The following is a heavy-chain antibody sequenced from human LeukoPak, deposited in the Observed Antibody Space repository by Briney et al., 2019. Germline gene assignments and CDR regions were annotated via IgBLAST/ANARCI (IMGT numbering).Heavy chain of an antibody. V-gene: IGHV5-51*01. CDR2: IYPGDSDT. J-gene: IGHJ6*02. CDR1: GYSFTSYW. Sequence: HGEPLKISCKGSGYSFTSYWIGWVRQMPGKGLEWMGIIYPGDSDTRYSPSFQGQVTISADKSISTAYLQWSSLKASDTAMYYCARQSVVVPAAPSSAYYYYGMDVWGQGTTVTVSS. D-gene: IGHD2-2*01. CDR3: ARQSVVVPAAPSSAYYYYGMDV.